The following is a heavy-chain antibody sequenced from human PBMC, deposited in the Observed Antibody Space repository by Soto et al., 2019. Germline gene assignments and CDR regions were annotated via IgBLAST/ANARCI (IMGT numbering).Heavy chain of an antibody. V-gene: IGHV3-23*01. CDR1: GFTFGTSG. J-gene: IGHJ4*02. CDR2: LSGDNNTDT. CDR3: TKDSGYDSTD. Sequence: GGSLRLSCVASGFTFGTSGMSWVRQAPGKGLEWISGLSGDNNTDTKYADSVKGRFTISRDNSKSTLYLQMHCLRVEDTALYYCTKDSGYDSTDWGLGTLVTVSS. D-gene: IGHD3-9*01.